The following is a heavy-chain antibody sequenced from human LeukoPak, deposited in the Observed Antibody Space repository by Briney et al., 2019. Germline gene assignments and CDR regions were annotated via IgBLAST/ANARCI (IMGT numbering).Heavy chain of an antibody. J-gene: IGHJ4*02. D-gene: IGHD4-11*01. CDR3: GDSNYNY. CDR2: INHSGST. V-gene: IGHV4-34*01. Sequence: SENLSLTCAVYGGSFSGYYWSWIRQPPGKGLEWIGEINHSGSTNYNPSLKSRVTISVDTSKNQFSLKLSSVTAADTAVYYCGDSNYNYWGQGTLVTVSS. CDR1: GGSFSGYY.